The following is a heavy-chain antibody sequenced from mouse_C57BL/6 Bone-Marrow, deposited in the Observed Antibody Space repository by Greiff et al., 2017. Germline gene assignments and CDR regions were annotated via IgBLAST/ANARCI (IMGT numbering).Heavy chain of an antibody. D-gene: IGHD2-2*01. CDR3: TRSLYYGYDGDAMDY. V-gene: IGHV1-15*01. Sequence: VQLQQSGAELVRPGASVTLSCKASGYTFTDYEMHWVKQTPVHGLEWIGAIYPGNSDTSYNQKFKGKAKLTAVTSASTAYMELSSLTNEDSAVYYCTRSLYYGYDGDAMDYWGQGTSVTVSS. J-gene: IGHJ4*01. CDR2: IYPGNSDT. CDR1: GYTFTDYE.